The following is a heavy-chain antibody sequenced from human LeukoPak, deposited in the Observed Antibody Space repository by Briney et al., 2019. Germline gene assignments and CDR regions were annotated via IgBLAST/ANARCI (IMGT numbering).Heavy chain of an antibody. CDR1: GFTFSSYS. D-gene: IGHD5-24*01. V-gene: IGHV3-48*02. Sequence: GGSLILSCAAAGFTFSSYSMNWVRQAPGKGLEWVSHISSSSSTIYHADSVRGRFTTSRDNAKNSLYLQMNSLRDEDTAVYYCARGRDGYNSPLWDYWGQGTLVTVSS. J-gene: IGHJ4*02. CDR3: ARGRDGYNSPLWDY. CDR2: ISSSSSTI.